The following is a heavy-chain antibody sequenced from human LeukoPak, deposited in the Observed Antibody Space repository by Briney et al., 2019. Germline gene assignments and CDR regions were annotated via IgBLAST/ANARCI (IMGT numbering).Heavy chain of an antibody. CDR2: IFYSGQP. CDR3: VRQIRRSSSLYYSDS. J-gene: IGHJ4*02. CDR1: GGSISSSDYF. Sequence: SETLSLTCTVSGGSISSSDYFWAWIRQSPGQGLEWIGSIFYSGQPYSSPSLKSRVTISVDTSRNQFSLRLASVTAADTAIYYCVRQIRRSSSLYYSDSWGQGTLVHVSS. V-gene: IGHV4-39*01. D-gene: IGHD6-6*01.